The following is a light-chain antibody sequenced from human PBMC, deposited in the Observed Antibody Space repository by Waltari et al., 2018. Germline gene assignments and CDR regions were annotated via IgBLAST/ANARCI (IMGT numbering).Light chain of an antibody. CDR3: SSYTSSSTLV. Sequence: QSALTQPASVSGSPGQSITISCTGTSSDVGGYNYVSWYQQHPGKAPKPMIYEVSNRPSGVANRFPGSKSCNTASLTISGLQAEDDADYYCSSYTSSSTLVFGGGTKLTVL. V-gene: IGLV2-14*01. CDR2: EVS. CDR1: SSDVGGYNY. J-gene: IGLJ2*01.